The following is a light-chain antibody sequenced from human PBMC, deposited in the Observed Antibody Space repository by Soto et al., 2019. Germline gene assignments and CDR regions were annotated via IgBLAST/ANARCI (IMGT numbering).Light chain of an antibody. CDR3: QQYGSSPYT. J-gene: IGKJ2*01. CDR1: QSVSSSY. Sequence: EIVLTQSPGTLSLSPGERATLSCRASQSVSSSYLAWYQQKPGQAPRLLIYGASSRATGIPDRFSGCGSGTDFTPTISRLEPDDFAVYYCQQYGSSPYTFGQGTKLEIK. V-gene: IGKV3-20*01. CDR2: GAS.